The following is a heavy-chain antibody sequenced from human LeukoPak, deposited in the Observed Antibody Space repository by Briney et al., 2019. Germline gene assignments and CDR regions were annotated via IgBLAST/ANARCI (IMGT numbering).Heavy chain of an antibody. CDR1: GFPFISYA. CDR3: ARDFYGY. J-gene: IGHJ4*02. D-gene: IGHD2/OR15-2a*01. Sequence: GSLSLSCAASGFPFISYAMHWVRQAPGKGLEWVAVISYDGSNKYYADSVKGRFTISRDNSKNTLCLQMNSLRAEDTAVYYCARDFYGYWGQGTLVTVSS. V-gene: IGHV3-30*04. CDR2: ISYDGSNK.